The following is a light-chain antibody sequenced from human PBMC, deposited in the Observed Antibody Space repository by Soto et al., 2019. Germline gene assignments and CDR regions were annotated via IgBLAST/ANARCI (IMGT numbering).Light chain of an antibody. CDR1: QSISSW. CDR2: DAS. V-gene: IGKV1-5*01. Sequence: PSTLSASVGDRVALTCRASQSISSWLAWYQQKPGTAPKLLIYDASSLESGPPSRFSGSGSGTEFTLTISRLQPDDFATYYCQQYNSPIAFGQGTRLEI. J-gene: IGKJ5*01. CDR3: QQYNSPIA.